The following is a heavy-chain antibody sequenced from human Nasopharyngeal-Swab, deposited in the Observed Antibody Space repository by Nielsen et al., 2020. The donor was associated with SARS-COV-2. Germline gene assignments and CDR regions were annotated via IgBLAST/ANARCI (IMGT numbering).Heavy chain of an antibody. J-gene: IGHJ6*02. CDR2: IYPGDSNT. V-gene: IGHV5-51*01. CDR3: ARPMRPMGHYYFGMVV. D-gene: IGHD1-26*01. Sequence: GESLKISCKGSGYSFTTYWIGWVRQMPGKGLEWMGIIYPGDSNTRYSPSFQGQVTISVDKYSSTAYLQWSSLKASDTAIYYCARPMRPMGHYYFGMVVWGQGTTVTVSS. CDR1: GYSFTTYW.